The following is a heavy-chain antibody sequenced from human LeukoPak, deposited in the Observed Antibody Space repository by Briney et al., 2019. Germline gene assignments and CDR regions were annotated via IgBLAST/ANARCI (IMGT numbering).Heavy chain of an antibody. V-gene: IGHV3-66*01. D-gene: IGHD3-3*01. J-gene: IGHJ4*02. CDR2: TYSGGST. CDR1: GFIVTTSY. CDR3: ARTYYDYRVGTNYFDY. Sequence: GGSLRLSCAASGFIVTTSYMSWVRQAPGKGLEWVSVTYSGGSTSHADSVKGRFTVSRDDSKNMVYLQMNSMRHDDTAVYYCARTYYDYRVGTNYFDYWGQGTLVTVSS.